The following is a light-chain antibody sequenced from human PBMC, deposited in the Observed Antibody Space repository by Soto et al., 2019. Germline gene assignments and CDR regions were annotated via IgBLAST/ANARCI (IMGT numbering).Light chain of an antibody. J-gene: IGKJ3*01. Sequence: EIVLTQSPAILSLSPGERATLSCRASQSVSTYLAWYQQKPGQAPRRLIYDTSNRASGVPARFSGSGSGTDFTLTISSREPEDFAVYYCRQRSSWPFTFGPGATVDIK. CDR3: RQRSSWPFT. CDR1: QSVSTY. CDR2: DTS. V-gene: IGKV3-11*01.